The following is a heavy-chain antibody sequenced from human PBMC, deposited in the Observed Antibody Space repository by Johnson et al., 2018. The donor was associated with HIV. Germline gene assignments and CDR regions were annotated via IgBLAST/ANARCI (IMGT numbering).Heavy chain of an antibody. J-gene: IGHJ3*02. CDR1: GFTFSSNA. CDR3: ARDFVAFGECTAFDI. Sequence: VQLVESGGALVQPGGSLRLSCAASGFTFSSNAMSWVPQAPGKGLAWVGRIKRKIEGEATAYAAPVKGRLTISRDDSKNTLFLQMNRLRAEDTALYYCARDFVAFGECTAFDIWGQGTMVTVSS. V-gene: IGHV3-15*02. D-gene: IGHD3-10*01. CDR2: IKRKIEGEAT.